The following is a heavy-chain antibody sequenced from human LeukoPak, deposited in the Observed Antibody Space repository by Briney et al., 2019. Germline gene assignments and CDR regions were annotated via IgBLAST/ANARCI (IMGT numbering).Heavy chain of an antibody. CDR3: ARDQDQFDY. CDR1: GFTFSSYS. Sequence: GGSLRLPCAASGFTFSSYSMNWARQAPGKGLEWVSSISSSSSYIYYADSVKGRFTISRDNAKNSLYLQMNSLRAEDTAVYYCARDQDQFDYWGQGTLVTVSS. CDR2: ISSSSSYI. J-gene: IGHJ4*02. V-gene: IGHV3-21*01.